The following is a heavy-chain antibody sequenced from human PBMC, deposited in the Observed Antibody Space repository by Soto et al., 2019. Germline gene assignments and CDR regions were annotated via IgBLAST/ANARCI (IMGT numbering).Heavy chain of an antibody. CDR1: GFTFSSYA. CDR2: ISGSGVST. Sequence: GGSLRLSCAASGFTFSSYAMSWVRQAPGKGLEWVSAISGSGVSTYYADSVKGRFTTSRDNSKNTLYLQMNSLRAEDTAVYNCAKEPVGPDWYFDLWGRGTLVTVSS. CDR3: AKEPVGPDWYFDL. V-gene: IGHV3-23*01. J-gene: IGHJ2*01.